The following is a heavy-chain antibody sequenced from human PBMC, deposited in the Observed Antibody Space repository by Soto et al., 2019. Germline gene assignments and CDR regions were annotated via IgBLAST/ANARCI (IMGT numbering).Heavy chain of an antibody. CDR2: INHSGST. J-gene: IGHJ6*02. V-gene: IGHV4-34*01. Sequence: SETLSLTCAVSCYSISTGYYWSWLRQPPGKGLEWIGEINHSGSTNYNPSLKSRVTISVDTSKNHFSLKLRSVTAADTAVYFCASLTVTTHFYYDLDVWGQGTTVTVSS. D-gene: IGHD4-17*01. CDR3: ASLTVTTHFYYDLDV. CDR1: CYSISTGYY.